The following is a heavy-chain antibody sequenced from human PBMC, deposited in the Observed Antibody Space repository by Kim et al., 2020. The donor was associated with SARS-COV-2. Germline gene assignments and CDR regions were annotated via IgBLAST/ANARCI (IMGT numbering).Heavy chain of an antibody. CDR2: IWNDGSNE. CDR3: AKGWGRDCDWLDY. J-gene: IGHJ4*02. D-gene: IGHD3-9*01. CDR1: GFTFSRYG. Sequence: GGSLRLSCAAYGFTFSRYGFHWVRQAPGKGLEGVAIIWNDGSNENYADSVKGRFTISRDNSKNMLYLQMDSLRAEDTAVYYCAKGWGRDCDWLDYWGQGTLVTVSS. V-gene: IGHV3-33*06.